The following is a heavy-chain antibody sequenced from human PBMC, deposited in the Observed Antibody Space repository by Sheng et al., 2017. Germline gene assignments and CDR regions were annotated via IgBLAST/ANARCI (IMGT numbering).Heavy chain of an antibody. V-gene: IGHV3-48*03. CDR3: VRDGGDSGDPDAFDI. J-gene: IGHJ3*02. D-gene: IGHD4-17*01. CDR2: ISSSGTTK. Sequence: EVQVVESGGDLVQPGGSLKLSCAVSGFTVNNNEMNWVRQAPGKGLEWISYISSSGTTKWYADAVKGRFTISRDNAKNSLYLQMNSLRAEDTAVYYCVRDGGDSGDPDAFDIWGQGTLVTVSS. CDR1: GFTVNNNE.